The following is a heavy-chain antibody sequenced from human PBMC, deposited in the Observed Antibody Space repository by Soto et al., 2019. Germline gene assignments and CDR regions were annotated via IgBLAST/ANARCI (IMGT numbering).Heavy chain of an antibody. CDR3: VRGETKAHFDS. J-gene: IGHJ4*02. Sequence: QVQLQESGPGLVKPSETLSLTCTVSGDSIKHYYWNWIRQPPGKGLEWIGYIYYSGATNYKPSLKSRVTISKNQFSLKLTSVTAADTAVYYCVRGETKAHFDSWGQGILVTVSS. CDR1: GDSIKHYY. V-gene: IGHV4-59*01. CDR2: IYYSGAT. D-gene: IGHD3-16*01.